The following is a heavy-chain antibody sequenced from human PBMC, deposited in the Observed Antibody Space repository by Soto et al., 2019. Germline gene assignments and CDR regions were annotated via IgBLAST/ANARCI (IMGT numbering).Heavy chain of an antibody. CDR1: GGSISSGGYY. J-gene: IGHJ5*02. V-gene: IGHV4-31*03. CDR3: ATYYYGSGSYTWFDP. D-gene: IGHD3-10*01. Sequence: QVQLQETGPGLVKPSQTLSLTCTVSGGSISSGGYYWSWIRQHPGKGLEWIGYIYYSGSTYYNPSLKSRVTISVDTSKNQFSLKLSSVTAADTAVYYCATYYYGSGSYTWFDPWGQGTLVTVSS. CDR2: IYYSGST.